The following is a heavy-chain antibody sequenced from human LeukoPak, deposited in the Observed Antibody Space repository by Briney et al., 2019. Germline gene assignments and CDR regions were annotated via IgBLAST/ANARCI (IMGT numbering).Heavy chain of an antibody. CDR3: ARSATGADNWFDP. D-gene: IGHD7-27*01. Sequence: SETLSLTCTVSGGSISGSSYYWGWIRQPPGKGLEWIGSIYYSGSTYYNPSLKSRVTISVDTSKNQFSLKLSSVTAADTAVYYCARSATGADNWFDPWGQGTLVTVSS. CDR2: IYYSGST. J-gene: IGHJ5*02. V-gene: IGHV4-39*01. CDR1: GGSISGSSYY.